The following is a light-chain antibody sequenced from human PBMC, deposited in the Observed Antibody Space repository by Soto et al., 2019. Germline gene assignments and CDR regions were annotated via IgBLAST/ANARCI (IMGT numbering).Light chain of an antibody. CDR2: GAS. J-gene: IGKJ5*01. CDR1: QSVSSK. V-gene: IGKV3-15*01. Sequence: EIVMTQSPATLSVSPGERTTLSCRASQSVSSKLAWYQQKPGQAPRLLIYGASTRATGIPARFSGSGSGTDFTLTISRLEPEDFAVYYCQQYGSSPITFGQGTRLEIK. CDR3: QQYGSSPIT.